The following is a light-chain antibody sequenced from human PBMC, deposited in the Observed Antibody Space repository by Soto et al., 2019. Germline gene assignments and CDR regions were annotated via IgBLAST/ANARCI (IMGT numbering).Light chain of an antibody. CDR3: AAWDDSLSGYV. J-gene: IGLJ1*01. Sequence: QSVLTQPPSASGTPGQRVTISCSGSSSNIGSNTVNWYQQLPGTAPKLLIYSYNQRPSGVPDRFSGSKSVASASLAISGLQSEDEADYYCAAWDDSLSGYVFGTGTKVTVL. V-gene: IGLV1-44*01. CDR1: SSNIGSNT. CDR2: SYN.